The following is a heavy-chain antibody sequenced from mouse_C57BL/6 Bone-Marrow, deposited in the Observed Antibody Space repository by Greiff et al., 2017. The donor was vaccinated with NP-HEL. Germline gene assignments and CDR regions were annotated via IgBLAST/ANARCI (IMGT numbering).Heavy chain of an antibody. V-gene: IGHV1-26*01. J-gene: IGHJ3*01. CDR3: ARRKNTTVVD. CDR1: GYTFTDYY. Sequence: EVQLQQSGPELVKPGASVKISCKASGYTFTDYYMNWVKQSPGKSLEWIGDINPNNGGTSYNQKFKGKATLTVDKSSSTAYMELRSLTSEDSAVYYCARRKNTTVVDWGQGTLVTVSA. CDR2: INPNNGGT. D-gene: IGHD1-1*01.